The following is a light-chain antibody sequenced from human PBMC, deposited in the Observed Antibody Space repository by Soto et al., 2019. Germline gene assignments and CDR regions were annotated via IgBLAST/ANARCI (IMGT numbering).Light chain of an antibody. CDR1: QGISNY. CDR3: QKYNSAPPTT. J-gene: IGKJ1*01. CDR2: AAS. Sequence: DIQMTQSPSSLSASVGDRVTITCRASQGISNYLAWYQQKPGKVPKLLIYAASTLQSGVPSRFSGSGSGTDFTLTISSLQPEDVATYYCQKYNSAPPTTFGQGTKVEIK. V-gene: IGKV1-27*01.